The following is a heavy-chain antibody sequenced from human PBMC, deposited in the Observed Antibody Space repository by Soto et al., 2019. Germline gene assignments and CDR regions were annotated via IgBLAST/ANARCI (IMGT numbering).Heavy chain of an antibody. CDR2: AYYSGNT. CDR3: ARGNDKVGG. CDR1: GGSISSNNYY. D-gene: IGHD3-16*01. J-gene: IGHJ4*02. Sequence: QLQLQESGPGLVKPSETLSLTCTFSGGSISSNNYYWGWIRQSPGKGLAWIGSAYYSGNTYYNPSLKSRVTISVDPSTNQFSLKLSPVTAADTAVYYCARGNDKVGGWGQGILVTLSS. V-gene: IGHV4-39*01.